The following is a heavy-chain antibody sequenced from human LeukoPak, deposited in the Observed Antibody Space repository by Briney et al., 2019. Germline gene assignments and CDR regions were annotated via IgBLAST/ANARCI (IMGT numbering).Heavy chain of an antibody. D-gene: IGHD3-16*01. Sequence: GGSLRLSCAASGFTFSNYAMNWVRQAPGKGLEWVSSFGTRSSSIYYAHSVTGRFIVSRDNAKNSLFLQVNSLRAEDTAVYYCARENDQGFDYWGQGTLVTVSS. CDR2: FGTRSSSI. CDR1: GFTFSNYA. V-gene: IGHV3-21*01. CDR3: ARENDQGFDY. J-gene: IGHJ4*02.